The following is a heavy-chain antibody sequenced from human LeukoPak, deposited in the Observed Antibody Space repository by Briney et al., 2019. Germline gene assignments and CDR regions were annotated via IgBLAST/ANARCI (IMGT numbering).Heavy chain of an antibody. CDR2: LSGSGDIT. D-gene: IGHD6-13*01. CDR3: ARDAWEEEAAAGTPNFDY. J-gene: IGHJ4*02. CDR1: GFTFSHNA. V-gene: IGHV3-23*01. Sequence: GGSLRLSCAASGFTFSHNAMSWVRQAPGKGLEWVSGLSGSGDITYYADSVKGRFTISRDNAKNSLYLQMNSLRAEDTAVYYCARDAWEEEAAAGTPNFDYWGQGTLVTVSS.